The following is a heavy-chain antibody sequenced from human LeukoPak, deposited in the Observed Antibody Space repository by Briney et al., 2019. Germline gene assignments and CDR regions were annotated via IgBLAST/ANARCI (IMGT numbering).Heavy chain of an antibody. V-gene: IGHV1-8*01. Sequence: ASVKVSCKASGYTFTSYDINWVRQATGQGLEWMGWMNPNSGNTGYAQKFQGRVTMTRNTSISTAYMELSSLRSEDTAVYYCARVVHDYGDPNWFDPWGQGTLVTVSS. J-gene: IGHJ5*02. CDR2: MNPNSGNT. CDR3: ARVVHDYGDPNWFDP. CDR1: GYTFTSYD. D-gene: IGHD4-17*01.